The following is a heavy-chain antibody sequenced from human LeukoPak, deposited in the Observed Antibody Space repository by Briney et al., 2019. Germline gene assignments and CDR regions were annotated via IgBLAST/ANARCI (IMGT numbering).Heavy chain of an antibody. CDR3: AKRRAVAGIGTGGGAFDI. D-gene: IGHD6-19*01. Sequence: GGSLSLSCATSGFTVSSNYVSWVRQAPGKGLEWVSAISGSGGSTYYADSVKGRFTISRDNSENTLCLQMNSLRAEDTAVYYCAKRRAVAGIGTGGGAFDIWGQGTMVTVSS. CDR2: ISGSGGST. J-gene: IGHJ3*02. CDR1: GFTVSSNY. V-gene: IGHV3-23*01.